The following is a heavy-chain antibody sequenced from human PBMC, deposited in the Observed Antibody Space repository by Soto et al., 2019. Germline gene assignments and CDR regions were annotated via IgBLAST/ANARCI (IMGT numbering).Heavy chain of an antibody. CDR1: GGSISSYY. Sequence: SETLSLTCTVSGGSISSYYWSWIRQPPGKGLEWIGYIYYSGSTNYNPSLKSRVTISVDTSKNQFSLKLSSVTAADTAVYYCARHKGGYSNFNFDYWGQGTLVTVSS. V-gene: IGHV4-59*08. D-gene: IGHD3-22*01. CDR3: ARHKGGYSNFNFDY. CDR2: IYYSGST. J-gene: IGHJ4*02.